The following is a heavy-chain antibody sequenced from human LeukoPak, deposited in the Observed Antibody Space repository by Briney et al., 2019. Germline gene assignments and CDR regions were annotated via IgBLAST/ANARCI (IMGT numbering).Heavy chain of an antibody. J-gene: IGHJ4*02. CDR2: ISERGGST. Sequence: PGGSLRLSCVVSGISLTNYAMTWVRQAPGKGLEWVSYISERGGSTTYADSVKGRFTISRDTSLNTLYLQMNNLRAEDTALYFCVKRGVVIRGLLVIGYHQEAYHYDFWGQGVLVTVSS. CDR3: VKRGVVIRGLLVIGYHQEAYHYDF. V-gene: IGHV3-23*01. CDR1: GISLTNYA. D-gene: IGHD3-10*01.